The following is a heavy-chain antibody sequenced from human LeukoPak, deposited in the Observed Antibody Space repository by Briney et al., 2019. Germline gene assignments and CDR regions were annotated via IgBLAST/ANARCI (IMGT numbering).Heavy chain of an antibody. J-gene: IGHJ3*02. D-gene: IGHD2-2*01. CDR1: GYSFNSYG. Sequence: ASVKVSCKASGYSFNSYGISWVRQAPGQGLEWMGWITAYNGNTDYAQKFQGRFTMSTETSTSTAYMELRSLRSDDTAVYYCARDLIGTCSRTRCLAGFDIWGQGTMVTVSS. CDR2: ITAYNGNT. V-gene: IGHV1-18*01. CDR3: ARDLIGTCSRTRCLAGFDI.